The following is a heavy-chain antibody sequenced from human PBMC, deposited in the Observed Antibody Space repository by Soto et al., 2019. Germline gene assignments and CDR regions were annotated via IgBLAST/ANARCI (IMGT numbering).Heavy chain of an antibody. CDR1: GFTFSSYG. CDR3: ARDQGRGYSYGFDY. J-gene: IGHJ4*02. CDR2: IWYDGSNK. D-gene: IGHD5-18*01. Sequence: QVQLVESGGGVVQPGRSLRLSCAASGFTFSSYGMHWVRQAPGKGLEWVAVIWYDGSNKYYADSVKGRLTISRDNSKNTLYLQMNSLRAEDTAVYYCARDQGRGYSYGFDYWGQGTLVTVSS. V-gene: IGHV3-33*01.